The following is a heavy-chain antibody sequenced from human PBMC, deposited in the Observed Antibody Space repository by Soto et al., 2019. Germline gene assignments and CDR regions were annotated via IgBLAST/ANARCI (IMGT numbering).Heavy chain of an antibody. Sequence: QLQLQESGPGLVKPSETLSLTCTVSGGSISSGSYYWGWIRQPPGKGLEWIGSINYSGSTYYNPSLKSRVTIFVDTSNNQFSLKLTSVTAADTAVYYCGRLAVTRTFDNWGQGTRVTVSS. J-gene: IGHJ4*02. V-gene: IGHV4-39*01. CDR1: GGSISSGSYY. D-gene: IGHD4-17*01. CDR3: GRLAVTRTFDN. CDR2: INYSGST.